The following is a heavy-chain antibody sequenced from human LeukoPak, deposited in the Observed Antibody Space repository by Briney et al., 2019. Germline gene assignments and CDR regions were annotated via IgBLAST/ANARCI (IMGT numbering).Heavy chain of an antibody. CDR1: GGSISSSTYY. CDR3: VRASVESGGAFDI. V-gene: IGHV4-39*07. CDR2: IYYSGST. D-gene: IGHD2-15*01. J-gene: IGHJ3*02. Sequence: PSETLSLTCTVSGGSISSSTYYWGWIRQPPGKGQEWIGSIYYSGSTYYNPSLKSRVTISVDTSKNQFSLNLTSVTAADTAVYYCVRASVESGGAFDIWGQGTMVTVSS.